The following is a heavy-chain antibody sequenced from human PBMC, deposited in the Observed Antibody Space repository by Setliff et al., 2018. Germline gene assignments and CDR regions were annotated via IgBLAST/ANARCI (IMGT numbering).Heavy chain of an antibody. CDR3: ARQPPLNWAIPFDL. CDR2: MYGNS. J-gene: IGHJ3*01. Sequence: PSETLSLTCTVSGGSISGYYWTWIRQPAGKGLEWIGRMYGNSNYNPSLKSRVTMSIDTSKNKFSLKLSSVTAADTAVYYCARQPPLNWAIPFDLWGQGKRVTVSS. V-gene: IGHV4-4*07. CDR1: GGSISGYY. D-gene: IGHD7-27*01.